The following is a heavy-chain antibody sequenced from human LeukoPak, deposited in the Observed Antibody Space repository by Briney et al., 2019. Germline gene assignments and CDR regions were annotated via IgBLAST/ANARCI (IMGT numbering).Heavy chain of an antibody. Sequence: GGSLRLSCAASGFTFSHFWMSWVRQAPGKGLEWVAYIKKTGSETYYVDSVKGRFTITRDNTRNSLFLQMYSLRAEDTAVYFCASPATYYYGSGSYPSYYYYGMDVWGQGTTVTVSS. V-gene: IGHV3-7*01. CDR3: ASPATYYYGSGSYPSYYYYGMDV. CDR2: IKKTGSET. J-gene: IGHJ6*02. D-gene: IGHD3-10*01. CDR1: GFTFSHFW.